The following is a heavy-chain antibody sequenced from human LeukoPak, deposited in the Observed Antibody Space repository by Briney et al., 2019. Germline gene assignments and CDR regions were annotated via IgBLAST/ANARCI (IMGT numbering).Heavy chain of an antibody. CDR1: GYTFTSYG. Sequence: ASVKVSCKASGYTFTSYGISWVRQAPGQGLEWMGWISAYNGNTNYAQKLQGRVTMTTDTSTSTAYMELRSLRSDDTAVYYCARVSPADAVAATGWFDPWGQGTLVTVSS. V-gene: IGHV1-18*01. CDR2: ISAYNGNT. J-gene: IGHJ5*02. CDR3: ARVSPADAVAATGWFDP. D-gene: IGHD2-15*01.